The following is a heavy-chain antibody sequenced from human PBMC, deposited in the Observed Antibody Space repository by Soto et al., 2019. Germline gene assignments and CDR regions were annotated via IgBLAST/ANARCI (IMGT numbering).Heavy chain of an antibody. D-gene: IGHD3-9*01. J-gene: IGHJ4*02. CDR2: INPSGGST. V-gene: IGHV1-46*03. Sequence: AASVKVSCKASGYTFTSYYMHWVRQAPGQGLEWMGIINPSGGSTSYAQKFQGRVTMTRDTSTSTVYMELSSLRSEDTAVYYCARAAEGWNYDILTGYSPYVYFDYWGQGTLVTVSS. CDR3: ARAAEGWNYDILTGYSPYVYFDY. CDR1: GYTFTSYY.